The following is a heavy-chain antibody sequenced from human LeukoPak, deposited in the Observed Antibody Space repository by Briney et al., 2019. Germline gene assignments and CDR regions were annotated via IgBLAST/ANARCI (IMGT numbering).Heavy chain of an antibody. V-gene: IGHV1-3*01. Sequence: ASVKLSCKASGYTFTSYAMHWVRQAPGQRLEWMGWINAGNGNTKYSQKFQGRVTITMDTSASTAYMELSSLRSEDTAVYYCARVAVAGPSRYFDYWGQGTLVTVSS. CDR2: INAGNGNT. D-gene: IGHD6-19*01. CDR3: ARVAVAGPSRYFDY. J-gene: IGHJ4*02. CDR1: GYTFTSYA.